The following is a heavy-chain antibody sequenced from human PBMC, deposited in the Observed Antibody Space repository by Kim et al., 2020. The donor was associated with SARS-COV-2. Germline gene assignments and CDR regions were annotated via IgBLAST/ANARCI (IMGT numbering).Heavy chain of an antibody. Sequence: GGSLRLSCAASEFTFSSYAMSWVRQAPGKGLEWVSHISGSGGSTYYADSVKGRFTISRDNSQNTLYLQMNSLRAEDTAVYYCAKVGYEYIWGTDYGMDVWGQGTTVTVSS. CDR3: AKVGYEYIWGTDYGMDV. J-gene: IGHJ6*02. V-gene: IGHV3-23*01. D-gene: IGHD3-16*01. CDR1: EFTFSSYA. CDR2: ISGSGGST.